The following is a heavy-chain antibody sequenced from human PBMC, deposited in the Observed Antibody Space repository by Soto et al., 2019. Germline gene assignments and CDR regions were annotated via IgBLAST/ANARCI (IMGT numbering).Heavy chain of an antibody. V-gene: IGHV4-59*01. CDR3: ARDLWGYCGTDCYPLDV. Sequence: SETLSLTCTVSSGSISRYYWSWIRQPPGKGLEWIGYMYNTGSTVYNPPFKSRVTISVDTSKNQFSLKLNSVTAADTAVYYCARDLWGYCGTDCYPLDVWGQGTTVTVSS. CDR2: MYNTGST. CDR1: SGSISRYY. D-gene: IGHD2-21*02. J-gene: IGHJ6*02.